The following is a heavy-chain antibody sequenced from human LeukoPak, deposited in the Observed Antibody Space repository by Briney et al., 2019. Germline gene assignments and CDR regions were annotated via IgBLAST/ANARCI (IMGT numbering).Heavy chain of an antibody. CDR2: IYPGDSDT. CDR3: ASQNDFRLDY. V-gene: IGHV5-51*01. D-gene: IGHD3-3*01. CDR1: GYTFSSYW. J-gene: IGHJ4*02. Sequence: GESLKISCKGSGYTFSSYWIGWVRQMPGKGLEWMGIIYPGDSDTRYSPSLQGQVTISVDTSIGTAYLQWSSLKASDTAIYYCASQNDFRLDYWGQGTLVTVSS.